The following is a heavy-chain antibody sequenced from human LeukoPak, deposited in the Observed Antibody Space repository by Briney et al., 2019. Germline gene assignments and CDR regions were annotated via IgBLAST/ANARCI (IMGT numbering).Heavy chain of an antibody. CDR2: IKQDGSEK. Sequence: PGGSLRLSCAASGFTFSSYWMSWVRQAPGKRLEWVANIKQDGSEKYYVDSVKGRFTISRDNAKNSLYLQMNSLRAEDTAVYYCARSRVAAAGDPYFDYWGQGTLVTVSS. CDR1: GFTFSSYW. CDR3: ARSRVAAAGDPYFDY. V-gene: IGHV3-7*01. J-gene: IGHJ4*02. D-gene: IGHD6-13*01.